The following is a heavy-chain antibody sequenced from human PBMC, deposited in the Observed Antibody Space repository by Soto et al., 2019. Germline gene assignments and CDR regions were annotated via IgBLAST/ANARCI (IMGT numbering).Heavy chain of an antibody. CDR2: IYSGGST. CDR3: ARVAAAGTPHPYFDY. V-gene: IGHV3-53*01. CDR1: GFTVSSNY. D-gene: IGHD6-13*01. J-gene: IGHJ4*02. Sequence: GGSLRLSCAASGFTVSSNYMSWVRQAPGKGLEWVSVIYSGGSTYYADSVKGRFTISRDNSKNTLYLQMNSLRAEDTAVYYCARVAAAGTPHPYFDYWGQGTLVTVSS.